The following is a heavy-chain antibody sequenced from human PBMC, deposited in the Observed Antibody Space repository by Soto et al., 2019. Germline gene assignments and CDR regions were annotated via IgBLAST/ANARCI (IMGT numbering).Heavy chain of an antibody. CDR1: AYIFTDYY. J-gene: IGHJ4*01. CDR3: ARDSAAGAGIGWDY. Sequence: QVQLVQSGAEVKKPGASVKVSCKASAYIFTDYYIHWVRQAPGQGLEWMGWINPNNDDTRYAQKFRGRVTVTMATSISTAYMDLTRLTSDDTAVYYCARDSAAGAGIGWDYWGQGTLVTVSS. V-gene: IGHV1-2*02. CDR2: INPNNDDT. D-gene: IGHD6-13*01.